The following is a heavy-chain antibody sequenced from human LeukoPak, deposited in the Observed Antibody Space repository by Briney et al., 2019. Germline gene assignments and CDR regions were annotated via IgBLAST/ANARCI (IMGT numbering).Heavy chain of an antibody. D-gene: IGHD3-22*01. V-gene: IGHV3-23*01. CDR3: AKPPYYYDSSGYYHKGWFDP. J-gene: IGHJ5*02. Sequence: PGGSLRLSCAASGFTFSSYWMSWVRQAPGKGLEWVSAISGSGGSTYYADSVKGRFTISRDNSKNTLYLQMNSLRAEDTAVYYCAKPPYYYDSSGYYHKGWFDPWGQGTLVTVSS. CDR2: ISGSGGST. CDR1: GFTFSSYW.